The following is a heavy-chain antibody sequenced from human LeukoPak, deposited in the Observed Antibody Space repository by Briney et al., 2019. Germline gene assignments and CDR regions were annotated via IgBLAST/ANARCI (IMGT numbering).Heavy chain of an antibody. Sequence: GASVKVSCKASGGTFSSYAISWVRQAPGQGLEWMGGIIPIFGTANYAQKFQGRVTITADESTSTAYMELSSLRSEDTAVYYCARDVYYGSGRYPSGGGWFDPWGQGTLVTVSS. J-gene: IGHJ5*02. D-gene: IGHD3-10*01. CDR2: IIPIFGTA. CDR3: ARDVYYGSGRYPSGGGWFDP. CDR1: GGTFSSYA. V-gene: IGHV1-69*13.